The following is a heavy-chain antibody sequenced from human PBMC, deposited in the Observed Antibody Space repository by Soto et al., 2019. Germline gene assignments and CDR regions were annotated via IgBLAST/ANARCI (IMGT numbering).Heavy chain of an antibody. CDR2: INSRGRT. V-gene: IGHV4-59*01. D-gene: IGHD6-6*01. Sequence: SLTCSVSGGSISSNFWSWVRQPPGQGLEWIGHINSRGRTNYNPSLMSRVTISMDTSKNQFSLKLTSVTAADTAVYYCARAESSSSEGFDYWGRGTLVTVSS. J-gene: IGHJ4*02. CDR3: ARAESSSSEGFDY. CDR1: GGSISSNF.